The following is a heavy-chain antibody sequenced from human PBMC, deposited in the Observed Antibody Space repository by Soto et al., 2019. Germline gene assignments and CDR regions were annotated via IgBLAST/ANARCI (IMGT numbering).Heavy chain of an antibody. V-gene: IGHV4-59*08. CDR2: IYYSGST. D-gene: IGHD6-19*01. CDR1: GGSISSYY. J-gene: IGHJ4*02. Sequence: SETLSLTCTVSGGSISSYYWSWIRQPPGKGLEWIGYIYYSGSTNYNPSLKSRVTISVDTSKNQFSLKLTSVTAADTAMYYCARSGRLRSSVAFDFWGQGSLVTV. CDR3: ARSGRLRSSVAFDF.